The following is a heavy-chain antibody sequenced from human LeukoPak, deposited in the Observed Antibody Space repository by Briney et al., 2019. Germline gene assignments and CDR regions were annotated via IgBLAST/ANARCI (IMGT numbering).Heavy chain of an antibody. D-gene: IGHD3-22*01. V-gene: IGHV3-7*01. CDR3: ATYSSLNRREFQF. J-gene: IGHJ1*01. CDR1: GFSLSAYW. Sequence: PGGSLRLSCAASGFSLSAYWMTWVRQAPGKGLEWVANINRDGSQKNHVDSVKGRFTISRDNAKNSLYLQMNSLRAEDTAVYYCATYSSLNRREFQFWGQGTLLTVSS. CDR2: INRDGSQK.